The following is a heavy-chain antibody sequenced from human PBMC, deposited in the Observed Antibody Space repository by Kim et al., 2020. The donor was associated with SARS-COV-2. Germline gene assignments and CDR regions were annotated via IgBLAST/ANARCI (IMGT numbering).Heavy chain of an antibody. D-gene: IGHD3-10*01. CDR1: GFTFSSDA. CDR2: VSSDAGIT. CDR3: AKALRELSMARDY. V-gene: IGHV3-23*01. Sequence: GGSLRLSCAASGFTFSSDAMSWVRQAPGKGLEWVSSVSSDAGITHYADSVKGRFTISRDNSKNMLYLQMNSLRAEDTALYYCAKALRELSMARDYWGQGPVDTVS. J-gene: IGHJ4*02.